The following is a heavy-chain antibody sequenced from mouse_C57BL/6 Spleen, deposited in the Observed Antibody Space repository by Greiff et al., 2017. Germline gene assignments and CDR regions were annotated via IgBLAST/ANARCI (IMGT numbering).Heavy chain of an antibody. CDR2: IHPSDSAT. D-gene: IGHD1-1*01. V-gene: IGHV1-74*01. CDR3: AVGGHYDGSSYFAY. CDR1: GYTFTSYW. Sequence: QVQLQQPGAELVKPGASVKVSCKASGYTFTSYWMNWVKQRPGQGLEWIGRIHPSDSATNYNQKFKGKATLTVDQSSSTAYMQLSSLTSEEAAVDYCAVGGHYDGSSYFAYGGQGTLVTVAA. J-gene: IGHJ3*01.